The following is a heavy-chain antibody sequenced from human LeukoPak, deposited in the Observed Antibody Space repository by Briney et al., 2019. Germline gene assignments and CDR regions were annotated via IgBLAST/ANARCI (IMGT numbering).Heavy chain of an antibody. D-gene: IGHD3-16*01. Sequence: SETLSLTCTVSGASISSGGFYWTWIRQYPGKGLEWIGFIYYSGSTYYNPSLKSQISISVDMSNNQFSLTLNSVTAADTAVYYCARTSISYGYSGLDYWGQGTLVTVSS. J-gene: IGHJ4*02. CDR1: GASISSGGFY. CDR2: IYYSGST. V-gene: IGHV4-31*01. CDR3: ARTSISYGYSGLDY.